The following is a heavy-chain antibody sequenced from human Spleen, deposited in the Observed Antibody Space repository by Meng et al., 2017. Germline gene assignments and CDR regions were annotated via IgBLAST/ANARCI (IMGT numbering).Heavy chain of an antibody. Sequence: EVRLVDSGGGLVRPGGSLKLSCAVSGVTFSGSDIHWVSQASGKGLEWISRIVSDGGITNYADSVKVRFTISRDNAKNTLYLQMNSLGADDTAVYYCARDLGWVLFDYWGPGALVTVSS. CDR2: IVSDGGIT. J-gene: IGHJ4*02. D-gene: IGHD3-3*01. CDR3: ARDLGWVLFDY. CDR1: GVTFSGSD. V-gene: IGHV3-74*01.